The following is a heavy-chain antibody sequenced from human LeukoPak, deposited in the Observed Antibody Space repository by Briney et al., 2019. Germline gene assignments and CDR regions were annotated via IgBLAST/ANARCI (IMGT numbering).Heavy chain of an antibody. V-gene: IGHV4-39*01. CDR1: GGSITSSSYY. J-gene: IGHJ3*02. Sequence: SETLSLTCTVSGGSITSSSYYWGWLRQPPGKGMEWIGGIYDSGSTNYNPSLKSRVTISVDTSKNQFSLKLSSVTPADTAVYYCAGRYCSSTSCYSGDAFDIWGQGTMVTVSS. D-gene: IGHD2-2*01. CDR2: IYDSGST. CDR3: AGRYCSSTSCYSGDAFDI.